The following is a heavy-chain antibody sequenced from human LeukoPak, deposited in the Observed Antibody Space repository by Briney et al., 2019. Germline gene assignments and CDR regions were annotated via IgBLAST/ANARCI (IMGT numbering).Heavy chain of an antibody. J-gene: IGHJ4*02. Sequence: GGSLSLSCEASGFDFSIYWMSWVRQAPGKGLEWVSAISGSGNSSYYPDSVKGRFSISRDNSKNTVFLQINSLRAEDTAIYYCAKTLVGATSGPDYYFVSWGQGTLVTVSS. D-gene: IGHD1-26*01. V-gene: IGHV3-23*01. CDR2: ISGSGNSS. CDR1: GFDFSIYW. CDR3: AKTLVGATSGPDYYFVS.